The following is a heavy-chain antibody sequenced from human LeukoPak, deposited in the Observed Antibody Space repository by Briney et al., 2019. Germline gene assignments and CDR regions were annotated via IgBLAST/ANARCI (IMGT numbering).Heavy chain of an antibody. CDR3: SRLYCTTSSCGRFDP. Sequence: SETLSHTCTVSGGSISSSSYYWAWIRQPPGKGLEWIGTLYYSGSTYFKPALKSRVTISVDTSKNQFSLKLTSVTAADTAVYYCSRLYCTTSSCGRFDPWGQGTLVTVSS. V-gene: IGHV4-39*01. CDR2: LYYSGST. J-gene: IGHJ5*02. CDR1: GGSISSSSYY. D-gene: IGHD2-2*01.